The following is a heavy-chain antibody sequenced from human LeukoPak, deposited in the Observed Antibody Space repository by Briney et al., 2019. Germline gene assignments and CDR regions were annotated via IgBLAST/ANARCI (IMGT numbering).Heavy chain of an antibody. Sequence: PGGSLRLSCAASGFTFSSYAMSWVRQAPGKGLEWVSAISGSGGSTYYADSVKGRFTISRDNAKNSLYLQMNSLRAEDTAVYYCASHYDILTGYYRFDYWGQGTLVTVSS. D-gene: IGHD3-9*01. V-gene: IGHV3-23*01. CDR1: GFTFSSYA. CDR3: ASHYDILTGYYRFDY. CDR2: ISGSGGST. J-gene: IGHJ4*02.